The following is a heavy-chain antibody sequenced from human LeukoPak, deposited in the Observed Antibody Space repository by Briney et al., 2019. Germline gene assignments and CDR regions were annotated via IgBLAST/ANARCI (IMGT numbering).Heavy chain of an antibody. CDR1: GYTFTSYD. CDR3: ARGVDTAMVTDY. CDR2: MNPNSGNT. J-gene: IGHJ4*02. D-gene: IGHD5-18*01. V-gene: IGHV1-8*01. Sequence: ASVKVPCKASGYTFTSYDINWVRQATGQGLEWMGWMNPNSGNTGYAQKFQGRVTMTRNTSISTAYMELSSLRSEDTAVYYCARGVDTAMVTDYWGQGTLVTVSS.